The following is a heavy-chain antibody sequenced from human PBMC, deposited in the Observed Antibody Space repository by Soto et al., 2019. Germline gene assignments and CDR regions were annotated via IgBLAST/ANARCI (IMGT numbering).Heavy chain of an antibody. J-gene: IGHJ6*02. CDR3: AKTRGAMIYAISVYGMDV. CDR2: ISGSADST. Sequence: EVQLLESGGGFIHPGGSLRLSCAASGFSFSSFAMNWVRQAPGKGLEWVSIISGSADSTFYADSVKGRFTISRDNSKSTLYLQINSLRAEVTAVYYCAKTRGAMIYAISVYGMDVWGQGTRVTVSS. V-gene: IGHV3-23*01. D-gene: IGHD2-8*01. CDR1: GFSFSSFA.